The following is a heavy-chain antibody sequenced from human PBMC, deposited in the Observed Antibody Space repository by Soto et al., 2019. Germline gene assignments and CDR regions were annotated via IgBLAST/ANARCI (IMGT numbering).Heavy chain of an antibody. CDR2: IYYRGST. V-gene: IGHV4-39*01. CDR1: GGSISSNFYY. J-gene: IGHJ5*02. D-gene: IGHD3-10*01. CDR3: ARARLSRSWWFDP. Sequence: PSETLSLTCTVSGGSISSNFYYWGWIRQPPGKGLQWIGNIYYRGSTNYNPSLKSPVTISVDTSKNQFSLKLSSVTAADTAVYYCARARLSRSWWFDPWGQGTLVTVSS.